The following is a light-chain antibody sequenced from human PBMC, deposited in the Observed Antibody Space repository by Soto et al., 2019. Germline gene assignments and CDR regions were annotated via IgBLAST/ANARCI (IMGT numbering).Light chain of an antibody. J-gene: IGKJ4*01. V-gene: IGKV1-5*03. CDR1: QTISSW. CDR2: KAS. Sequence: DIHMTQSASTLSGSVGYRFTITCGASQTISSWLAWYQQKPGKAPKLLIYKASTLKSGVPSRFSGSGSGTDFTLTISSLPPEDFETYYCLQDYNYPLTFGGGTKVDIK. CDR3: LQDYNYPLT.